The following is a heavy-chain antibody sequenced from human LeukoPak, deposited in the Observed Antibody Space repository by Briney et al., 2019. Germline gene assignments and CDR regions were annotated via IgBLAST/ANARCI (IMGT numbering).Heavy chain of an antibody. CDR1: GYTFTGYY. D-gene: IGHD3-10*01. CDR2: INPNSGGT. J-gene: IGHJ4*02. V-gene: IGHV1-2*02. Sequence: ASVRVSCKASGYTFTGYYMHWVRQAPGQGLEWMGWINPNSGGTNYAQKFQGSVTMTRDTSISTAYMELSRLRSDDTAVYYCARAGGYYGSGSSEGFDYWGQGTLVTVSS. CDR3: ARAGGYYGSGSSEGFDY.